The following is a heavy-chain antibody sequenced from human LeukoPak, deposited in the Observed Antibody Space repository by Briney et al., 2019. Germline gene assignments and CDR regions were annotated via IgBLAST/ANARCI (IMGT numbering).Heavy chain of an antibody. D-gene: IGHD5-18*01. CDR3: ATGGWIRGPSDY. Sequence: ASVKVSCKASGYTFTRYGISWVRQAPGQGLEWMGIINPSGGSTSYAQKFQGRVTMTRDTSTSTVYMELSSLRSEDTAVYYCATGGWIRGPSDYWGQGTLVTVSS. V-gene: IGHV1-46*01. CDR1: GYTFTRYG. CDR2: INPSGGST. J-gene: IGHJ4*02.